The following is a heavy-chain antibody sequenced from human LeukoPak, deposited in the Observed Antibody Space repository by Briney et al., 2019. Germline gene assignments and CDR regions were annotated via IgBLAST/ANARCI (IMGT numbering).Heavy chain of an antibody. CDR1: GFTLSSNY. V-gene: IGHV3-53*01. CDR3: TRGGSSGYYYGY. J-gene: IGHJ4*02. D-gene: IGHD3-22*01. CDR2: IYSGDRT. Sequence: GGSLRLSCAASGFTLSSNYMSWVRQAPGKGLEWVSVIYSGDRTYYADSVKGRFTISRDNSNNTLYLQMNSLRADDTAVYYCTRGGSSGYYYGYWGQGTLVTVSS.